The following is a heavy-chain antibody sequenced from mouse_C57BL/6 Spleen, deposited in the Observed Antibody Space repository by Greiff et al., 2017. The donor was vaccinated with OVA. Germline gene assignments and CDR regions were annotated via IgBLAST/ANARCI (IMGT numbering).Heavy chain of an antibody. Sequence: EVQRVESGGGLVQPGGSLKLSCAASGFTFSDYYMYWVRQTPEKRLEWVAYISNGGGSTYYPATVKGRFTISRDNAKNTLYLQMSRLKSEDTAMYYCARQNGDGYYFYAMDYWGQGTSVTVSS. J-gene: IGHJ4*01. V-gene: IGHV5-12*01. CDR3: ARQNGDGYYFYAMDY. CDR2: ISNGGGST. CDR1: GFTFSDYY. D-gene: IGHD2-3*01.